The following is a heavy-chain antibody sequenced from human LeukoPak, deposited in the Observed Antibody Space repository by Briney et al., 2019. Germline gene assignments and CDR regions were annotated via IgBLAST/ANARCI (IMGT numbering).Heavy chain of an antibody. CDR2: IGTIGSAP. CDR3: VRASGNWFDP. V-gene: IGHV3-11*01. Sequence: PGGSLSLSCVAYGFDFSDYFMGWIRQAPGKGLEWISYIGTIGSAPYNPDSVKSPFTASRDNAKNSVFLHLNSLRAEDTAMYYCVRASGNWFDPWGQGTRVTVSS. CDR1: GFDFSDYF. J-gene: IGHJ5*02. D-gene: IGHD3-10*01.